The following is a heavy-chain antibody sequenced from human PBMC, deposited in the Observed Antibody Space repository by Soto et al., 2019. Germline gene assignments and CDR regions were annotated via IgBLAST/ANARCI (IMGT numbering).Heavy chain of an antibody. V-gene: IGHV1-24*01. CDR3: ATDSPMIVGKHAFDI. CDR2: FDPEDGET. CDR1: GYTLTKLS. D-gene: IGHD3-22*01. Sequence: ASVKVSCKVSGYTLTKLSMHWVRQAPGKGLEWMGGFDPEDGETIYAQKFQGRVTMTEDTSTDTAYMELSSLRSEDTAVYYCATDSPMIVGKHAFDIWGQGTMVTVSS. J-gene: IGHJ3*02.